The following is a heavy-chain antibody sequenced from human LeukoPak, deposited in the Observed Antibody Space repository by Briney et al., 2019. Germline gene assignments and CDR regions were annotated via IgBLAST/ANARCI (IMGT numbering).Heavy chain of an antibody. CDR3: ARGQESDY. V-gene: IGHV4-34*01. Sequence: SETLSLTCAVYGGSFSGYYWSWIRQPPGKGLEWIGEINHSGSTNYNPSLKGRVTISVDTSKNQFSLKLSSVTAADTAVYYCARGQESDYWGQGTLVTVSS. CDR1: GGSFSGYY. CDR2: INHSGST. J-gene: IGHJ4*02.